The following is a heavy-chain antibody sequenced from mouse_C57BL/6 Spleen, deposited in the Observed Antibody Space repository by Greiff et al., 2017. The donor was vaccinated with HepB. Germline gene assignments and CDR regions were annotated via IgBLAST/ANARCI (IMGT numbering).Heavy chain of an antibody. CDR1: GYTFTSYW. CDR3: ARSATVVARYFDV. CDR2: IHPNSGST. J-gene: IGHJ1*03. V-gene: IGHV1-64*01. D-gene: IGHD1-1*01. Sequence: QVQLKQPGAELVKPGASVKLSCKASGYTFTSYWMHWVKQRPGQGLEWIGMIHPNSGSTNYNEKFKSKATLTVDKSSSTAYMQLSSLTSEDSAVYYCARSATVVARYFDVWGTGTTVTVSS.